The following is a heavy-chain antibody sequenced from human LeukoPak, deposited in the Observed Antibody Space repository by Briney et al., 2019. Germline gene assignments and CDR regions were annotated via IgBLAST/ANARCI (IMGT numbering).Heavy chain of an antibody. CDR3: ARGRARVYDSSGYPDY. Sequence: ASVKVSCKASGYTFTSYGISWVRQAPGQGLEWMGWISACNGNTNYAQKLQGRVTMTTDTSTSTAYMELRSLRSDDTAVYYCARGRARVYDSSGYPDYWGQGTLVTVSS. J-gene: IGHJ4*02. CDR2: ISACNGNT. V-gene: IGHV1-18*01. D-gene: IGHD3-22*01. CDR1: GYTFTSYG.